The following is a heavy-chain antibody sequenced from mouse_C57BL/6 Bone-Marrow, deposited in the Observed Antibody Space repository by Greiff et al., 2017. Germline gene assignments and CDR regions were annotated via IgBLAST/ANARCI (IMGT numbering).Heavy chain of an antibody. CDR2: ISGGGGNT. D-gene: IGHD1-1*01. Sequence: EVNVVESGGGSVKPGGSLKLSCAASGFTFSSYTMSWVRQTPEKRLQWVAAISGGGGNTYYPDSVKGRFTISRDNDKNILYLQMSSLRSEDTALYYCSRQVTTVLATKYFDVWGTGTTVTVSS. CDR3: SRQVTTVLATKYFDV. CDR1: GFTFSSYT. V-gene: IGHV5-9*01. J-gene: IGHJ1*03.